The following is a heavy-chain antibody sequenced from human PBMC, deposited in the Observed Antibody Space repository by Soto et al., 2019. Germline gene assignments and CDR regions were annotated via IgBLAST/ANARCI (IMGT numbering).Heavy chain of an antibody. CDR1: GFTFSSYS. J-gene: IGHJ4*02. D-gene: IGHD5-12*01. Sequence: HPGGSLRLSCAASGFTFSSYSMNWVRQAPGKGLEWVSYISSSSGSIFYADSVKGRFTISRDNARNSLYLQMNSLRAEDAAIYYCARDLRLSRRGYDLEQSPAYWGRGTLVTVSS. CDR3: ARDLRLSRRGYDLEQSPAY. CDR2: ISSSSGSI. V-gene: IGHV3-48*01.